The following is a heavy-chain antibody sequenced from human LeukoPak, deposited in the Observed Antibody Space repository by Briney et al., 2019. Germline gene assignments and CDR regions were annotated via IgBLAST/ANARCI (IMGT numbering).Heavy chain of an antibody. CDR1: GFTFSSYA. D-gene: IGHD3-22*01. J-gene: IGHJ4*02. CDR3: AKDIIRDSSGYYLGPFDY. Sequence: GGSLRLSCAASGFTFSSYAMSWVRQAPGKGLEWVSAISGSGGSTYYADSVKGRFTISRDNSKNTLYLQMNSLRAEDTAVYYCAKDIIRDSSGYYLGPFDYWGQGTLVTVSS. V-gene: IGHV3-23*01. CDR2: ISGSGGST.